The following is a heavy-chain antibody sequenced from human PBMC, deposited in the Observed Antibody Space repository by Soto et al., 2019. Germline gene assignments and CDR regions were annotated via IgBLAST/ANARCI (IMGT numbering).Heavy chain of an antibody. V-gene: IGHV1-2*02. CDR2: INPNSGGT. D-gene: IGHD5-12*01. CDR3: ARASVRGYSGSGGY. J-gene: IGHJ4*02. Sequence: ASVKVSCKASGYTFTGYYMHWVRQAPGQGLEWMGWINPNSGGTNYAQKFQGRVAMTRDTSISTAYMELSRLRSDDTAVYYCARASVRGYSGSGGYWGQGTLVTVSS. CDR1: GYTFTGYY.